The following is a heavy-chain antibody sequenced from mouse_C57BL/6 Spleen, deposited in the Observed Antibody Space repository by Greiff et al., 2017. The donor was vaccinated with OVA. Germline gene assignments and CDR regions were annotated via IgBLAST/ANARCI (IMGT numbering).Heavy chain of an antibody. CDR2: IRNKANGYTT. CDR1: GFTFTDYY. Sequence: EVQLVESGGGLVQPGGSLSLSCAASGFTFTDYYMSWVRQPPGKALEWLGFIRNKANGYTTEYSASVKGRFTISRDNSQSILYLQMNALRAEDSATYYCARSGTDYAMDYWGQGTSVTVSS. D-gene: IGHD4-1*01. V-gene: IGHV7-3*01. CDR3: ARSGTDYAMDY. J-gene: IGHJ4*01.